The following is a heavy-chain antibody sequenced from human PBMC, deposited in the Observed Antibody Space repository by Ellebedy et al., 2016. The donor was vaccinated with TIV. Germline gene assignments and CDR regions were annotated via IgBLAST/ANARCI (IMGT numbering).Heavy chain of an antibody. J-gene: IGHJ6*02. Sequence: ASVKVSCKASGGTFSSYAISWVRQAPGQGLEWMGRIIPILGIANYAQKLQGRVTMTTDTSTSTAYMELRSLRSDDTAVYYCANGRADPPDYYGMDVWGQGTTVTVSS. CDR1: GGTFSSYA. CDR3: ANGRADPPDYYGMDV. CDR2: IIPILGIA. V-gene: IGHV1-69*04. D-gene: IGHD1-1*01.